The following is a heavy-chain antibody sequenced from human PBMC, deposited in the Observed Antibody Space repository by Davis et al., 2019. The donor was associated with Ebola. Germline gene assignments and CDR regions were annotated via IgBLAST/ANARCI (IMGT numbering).Heavy chain of an antibody. D-gene: IGHD4-17*01. Sequence: SETLSLTCTVSGGSISSGDYSWSWIRQPPGKGLEWLGYILHSGGTFYNPSLRSRVTISVDRSKNQFSLRLNSVTAADTAVYYCAGYGDYFLGWGQGTLVTVSS. CDR2: ILHSGGT. V-gene: IGHV4-30-2*01. CDR1: GGSISSGDYS. CDR3: AGYGDYFLG. J-gene: IGHJ4*02.